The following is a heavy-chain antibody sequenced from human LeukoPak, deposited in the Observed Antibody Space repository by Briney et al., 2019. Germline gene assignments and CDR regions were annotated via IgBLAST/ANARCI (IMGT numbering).Heavy chain of an antibody. CDR1: GFTFSSYA. V-gene: IGHV3-23*01. CDR2: ISGSGGST. Sequence: GRSLRLSCAASGFTFSSYAMSWVRQAPGKGLEWVSAISGSGGSTYYADSVKGRFTISRDNSKNTLYLQMNSLRAEDTAVYYCAKDFVSTVTPHPHAFDIWGQGTMVTVSS. D-gene: IGHD4-11*01. J-gene: IGHJ3*02. CDR3: AKDFVSTVTPHPHAFDI.